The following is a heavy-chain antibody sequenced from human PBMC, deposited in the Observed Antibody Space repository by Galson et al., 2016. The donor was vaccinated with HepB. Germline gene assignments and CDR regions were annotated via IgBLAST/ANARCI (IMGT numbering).Heavy chain of an antibody. CDR3: ARHSRAESGWYLGFDY. V-gene: IGHV5-10-1*01. CDR2: IDPSDSYT. Sequence: QSGAEVKKPGESLRISCKGSGYNFTNFWISWVRQMPGKGLEWMGRIDPSDSYTNYSPSFRGHAPIPPDKSISTAFLQWSSLKASDTAMYYCARHSRAESGWYLGFDYWGQGTLVTVSS. J-gene: IGHJ4*02. CDR1: GYNFTNFW. D-gene: IGHD6-19*01.